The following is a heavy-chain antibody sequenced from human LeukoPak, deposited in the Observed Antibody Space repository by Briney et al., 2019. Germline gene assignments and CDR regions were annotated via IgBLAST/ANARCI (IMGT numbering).Heavy chain of an antibody. CDR1: GGSISSYY. Sequence: SETLSLTCTVSGGSISSYYWSWIRQPPGKGLEWIGYTYYSGSTNYNPSLKSRVTISVDTSKNQFSLKLSSVTAADTAVYYCARWHIVVVTAIPLGYFDLWGRGTLVTVSS. CDR3: ARWHIVVVTAIPLGYFDL. V-gene: IGHV4-59*01. J-gene: IGHJ2*01. D-gene: IGHD2-21*02. CDR2: TYYSGST.